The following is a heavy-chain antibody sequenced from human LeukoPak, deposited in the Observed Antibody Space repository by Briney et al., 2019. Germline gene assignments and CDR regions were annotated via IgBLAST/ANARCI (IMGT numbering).Heavy chain of an antibody. CDR1: GFSVSSNY. CDR3: ASPRYRGYFPLGN. J-gene: IGHJ4*02. Sequence: GGSLRRSYAASGFSVSSNYRSWVRQAPGKGLEWVSVIYSGGNTYYADSVKGRFTISRDNSKNTLYLHMNSLRAEDTAVYHCASPRYRGYFPLGNWGQGTLVTVSS. V-gene: IGHV3-53*01. D-gene: IGHD1-26*01. CDR2: IYSGGNT.